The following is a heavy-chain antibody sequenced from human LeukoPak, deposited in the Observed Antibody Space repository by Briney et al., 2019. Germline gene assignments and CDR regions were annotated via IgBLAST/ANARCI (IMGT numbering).Heavy chain of an antibody. Sequence: PSETLSLTCTVSGGSVSSDSHYWVWVRQPPGKGLEWTGSIHYSGTTFYSSSLKSRITLSMDASKNQFSLRLTPVTAADTAVYYCARLGTYSGNLFDNWGQGTLVTVSS. J-gene: IGHJ4*02. V-gene: IGHV4-39*01. CDR1: GGSVSSDSHY. CDR3: ARLGTYSGNLFDN. D-gene: IGHD1-26*01. CDR2: IHYSGTT.